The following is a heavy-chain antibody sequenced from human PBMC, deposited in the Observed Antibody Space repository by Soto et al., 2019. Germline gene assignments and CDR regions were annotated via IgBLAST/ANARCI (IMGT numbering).Heavy chain of an antibody. CDR3: AREGPTYSSSWYAPYYYYYGMDV. V-gene: IGHV3-53*01. Sequence: GGSLRLSCAASGFTVSSNYMGWVRQAPGKGLEWVSVIYSGGSTYYADSVKGRFTISRDNSKNTLYLQMNSLRAEDTAVYYCAREGPTYSSSWYAPYYYYYGMDVWGQGTTVTVSS. J-gene: IGHJ6*02. D-gene: IGHD6-13*01. CDR1: GFTVSSNY. CDR2: IYSGGST.